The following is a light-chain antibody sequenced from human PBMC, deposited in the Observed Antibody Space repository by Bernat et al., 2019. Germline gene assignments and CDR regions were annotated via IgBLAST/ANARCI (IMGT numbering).Light chain of an antibody. J-gene: IGLJ1*01. CDR3: SSYAGSTNFYV. Sequence: QSALTQPPSASGSPGQSVTISCTGTSSDVGGYNYVSWYQQHPGKAPKLMIYEVTKRPSGVPDRFSGSKSGNTASLTVSGLQAEDEADYYCSSYAGSTNFYVFRTGTKVTVL. V-gene: IGLV2-8*01. CDR2: EVT. CDR1: SSDVGGYNY.